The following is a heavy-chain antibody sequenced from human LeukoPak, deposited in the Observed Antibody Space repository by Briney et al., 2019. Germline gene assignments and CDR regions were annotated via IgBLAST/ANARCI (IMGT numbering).Heavy chain of an antibody. J-gene: IGHJ4*02. CDR2: IKVDGSEK. D-gene: IGHD4-17*01. CDR1: GFTFSNFW. V-gene: IGHV3-7*03. Sequence: PGGSLRLSCAASGFTFSNFWMSWVRQAPGKGLEWVANIKVDGSEKYYVDSVKGRFTISRDNSKNTLYLQMNSLRPEDTAVYYCANEIRPNDHWGQGTLVTVSS. CDR3: ANEIRPNDH.